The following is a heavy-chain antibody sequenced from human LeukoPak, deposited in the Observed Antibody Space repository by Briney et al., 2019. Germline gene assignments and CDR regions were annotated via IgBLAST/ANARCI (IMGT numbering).Heavy chain of an antibody. CDR3: ARDVRGWLTSPKVDY. D-gene: IGHD5-12*01. J-gene: IGHJ4*02. V-gene: IGHV3-9*01. Sequence: GGSLRLSCAASGFTFDEYAMHWVRQAPGKGLERVSGISWNSGSIGYADSVKGRFTISRDNAKNTLYLQMNSLRAEDTAVYYCARDVRGWLTSPKVDYWGQGTLVTVSS. CDR1: GFTFDEYA. CDR2: ISWNSGSI.